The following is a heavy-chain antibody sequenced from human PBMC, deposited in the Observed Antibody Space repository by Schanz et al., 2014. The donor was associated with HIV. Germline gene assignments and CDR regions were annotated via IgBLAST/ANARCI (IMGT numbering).Heavy chain of an antibody. CDR3: AKEGKPVVVDGPRR. Sequence: QVQLVESGGGVVQPGRSLRLSCAASGFTFSSYGMHWVRQAPGKGLEWVAVTWYDGSNKYYADSVKGRFTVSRDNSKNTLYLQLDNVRAEDTAVYYCAKEGKPVVVDGPRRWGQGVLVTVSS. J-gene: IGHJ4*02. V-gene: IGHV3-33*03. CDR1: GFTFSSYG. D-gene: IGHD2-15*01. CDR2: TWYDGSNK.